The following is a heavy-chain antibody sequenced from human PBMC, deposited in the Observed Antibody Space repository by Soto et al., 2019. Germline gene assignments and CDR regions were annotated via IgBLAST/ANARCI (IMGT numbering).Heavy chain of an antibody. Sequence: PSETLSLTCTVSGGSISSSSYYWGWIRQPPGKGLEWIGSIYYSGSTYYNPSLKSRVTISVDTSKNQFSLKLSSVTAADTAVYYCAALYTSSWYGYYCCMGVCRQGNTGTVSS. CDR3: AALYTSSWYGYYCCMGV. J-gene: IGHJ6*02. CDR1: GGSISSSSYY. D-gene: IGHD6-13*01. CDR2: IYYSGST. V-gene: IGHV4-39*01.